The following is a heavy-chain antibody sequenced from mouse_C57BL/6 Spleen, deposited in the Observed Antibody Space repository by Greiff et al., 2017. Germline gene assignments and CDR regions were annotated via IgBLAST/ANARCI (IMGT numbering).Heavy chain of an antibody. V-gene: IGHV1-7*01. Sequence: QVQLKQSGAELAKPGASVKLSCKASGYTFTSYWMHWVKQRPGQGLEWIGYINPSSGYTKYNQKFKDKATLTADKSSSTAYMQRSSLTYEDSAVYYCARRAYSNPGYYAMDDWGQGTSVTFSS. D-gene: IGHD2-5*01. J-gene: IGHJ4*01. CDR3: ARRAYSNPGYYAMDD. CDR2: INPSSGYT. CDR1: GYTFTSYW.